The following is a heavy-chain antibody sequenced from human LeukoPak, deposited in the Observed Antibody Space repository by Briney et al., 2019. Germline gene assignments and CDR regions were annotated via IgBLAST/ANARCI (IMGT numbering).Heavy chain of an antibody. CDR1: GGSIRSSYYY. D-gene: IGHD1-26*01. J-gene: IGHJ5*02. V-gene: IGHV4-39*01. Sequence: SETLSLTCTVSGGSIRSSYYYWGWIRQPPGKGLEWIGSIYDSGSTYYNPSLKSRVTISVDTSKNQFSLKLNSVTAADTAVYYCARGIAGYSRFWFDPWGQGTLVTVSS. CDR2: IYDSGST. CDR3: ARGIAGYSRFWFDP.